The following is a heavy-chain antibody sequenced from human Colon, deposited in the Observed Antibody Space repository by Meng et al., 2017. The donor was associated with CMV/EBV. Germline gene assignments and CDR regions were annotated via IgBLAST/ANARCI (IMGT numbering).Heavy chain of an antibody. CDR3: ARDSNLSGLAY. CDR2: VYISGNT. CDR1: GASIPSYY. J-gene: IGHJ4*02. Sequence: QLRGSVQGLVKPSKTLSLTCPFSGASIPSYYWSWIRQPAGKGLEWIGRVYISGNTNYNPSLKSRVTMSIDTSKNQLSLNIRSVTAADTAVYYCARDSNLSGLAYWGQGTLVTVSS. D-gene: IGHD3-10*01. V-gene: IGHV4-4*07.